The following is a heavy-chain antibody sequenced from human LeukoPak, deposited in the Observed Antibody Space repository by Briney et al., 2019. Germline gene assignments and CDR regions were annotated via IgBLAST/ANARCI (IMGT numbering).Heavy chain of an antibody. J-gene: IGHJ6*03. CDR2: ISSSSSYI. D-gene: IGHD3-3*01. V-gene: IGHV3-21*01. CDR1: GFTFSSYS. CDR3: ARGYYDFWCGYFETRDYYYMDV. Sequence: GGSLRLSCAASGFTFSSYSMNWVRQAPGKGLEWVSSISSSSSYIYYADSVKGRFTISRDNAKNSLYLQMNSLRAEDTAVYYCARGYYDFWCGYFETRDYYYMDVWGKGTTVTVSS.